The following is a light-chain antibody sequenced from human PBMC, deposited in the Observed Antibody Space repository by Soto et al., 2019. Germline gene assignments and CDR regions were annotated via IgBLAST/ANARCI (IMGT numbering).Light chain of an antibody. CDR3: QQYNSSPWT. V-gene: IGKV3-15*01. CDR1: QSVRIN. CDR2: GES. J-gene: IGKJ1*01. Sequence: ELVMTQSPATLAVSPGDSATLSCRASQSVRINVAWYQQKNGQAPRLLVYGESTRASGIPDRLSGSGSGTELNLTISRLQPEDSATYYCQQYNSSPWTFGQGTKVDIK.